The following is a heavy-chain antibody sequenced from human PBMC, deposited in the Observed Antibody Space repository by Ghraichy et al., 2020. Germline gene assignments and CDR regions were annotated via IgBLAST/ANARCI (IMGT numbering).Heavy chain of an antibody. J-gene: IGHJ6*02. CDR2: ISASGATP. CDR3: AKGSTSAKDYYGMDV. Sequence: GGSLRLSCAVSGFTFTSHAMTWVRQAPGKGLEWVSSISASGATPYYGPSASGRFTISKDNSKNTVYLQLNSLRAEDTAIYFCAKGSTSAKDYYGMDVWGQGTTVTVS. V-gene: IGHV3-23*01. D-gene: IGHD2/OR15-2a*01. CDR1: GFTFTSHA.